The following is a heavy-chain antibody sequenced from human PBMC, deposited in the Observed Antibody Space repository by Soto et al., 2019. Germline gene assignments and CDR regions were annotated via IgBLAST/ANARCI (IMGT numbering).Heavy chain of an antibody. CDR2: ITSSSSPI. Sequence: GSLRLSCVASGFTFSGYSMNWVRQAPGKGLEWLSYITSSSSPIHYADSVKGRFTISRDNAKNSLYLQMNSLRDEDTAVYYCARARGDVNGYYIDYCGKGTQVTVSS. J-gene: IGHJ4*02. V-gene: IGHV3-48*02. CDR1: GFTFSGYS. CDR3: ARARGDVNGYYIDY. D-gene: IGHD2-8*01.